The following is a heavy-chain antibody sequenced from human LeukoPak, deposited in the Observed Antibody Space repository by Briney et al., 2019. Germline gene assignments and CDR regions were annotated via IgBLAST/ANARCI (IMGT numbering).Heavy chain of an antibody. CDR2: INPSGGST. D-gene: IGHD1-26*01. V-gene: IGHV1-46*01. J-gene: IGHJ4*02. Sequence: ASVKVSCKASGYTFTSYYMHWVRQAPGQGLEWMGIINPSGGSTSYAQKFQGRVTMTRDTSTSTVYMELSSLRSEDTAVYYCARGRALSGSCLSGFDYWGQGTLVTVSS. CDR1: GYTFTSYY. CDR3: ARGRALSGSCLSGFDY.